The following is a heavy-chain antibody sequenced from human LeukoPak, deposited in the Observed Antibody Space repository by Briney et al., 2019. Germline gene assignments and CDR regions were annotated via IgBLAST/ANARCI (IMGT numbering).Heavy chain of an antibody. J-gene: IGHJ3*02. CDR1: GFTFSSYA. CDR3: AKGGDSGSYPDAFDI. CDR2: ISYDGSNK. V-gene: IGHV3-30-3*01. D-gene: IGHD1-26*01. Sequence: GGSLRLSCAASGFTFSSYAMHWVRQAPGKGLEWVAVISYDGSNKYYADSVKGRFTISRDNSKNTLYLQMNSLRAEDTAVYYCAKGGDSGSYPDAFDIWGQGTMVTVSS.